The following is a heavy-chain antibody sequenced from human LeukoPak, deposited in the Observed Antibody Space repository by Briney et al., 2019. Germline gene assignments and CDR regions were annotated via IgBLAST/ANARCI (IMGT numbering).Heavy chain of an antibody. CDR3: VRDLFGFDF. D-gene: IGHD3-10*01. J-gene: IGHJ4*02. V-gene: IGHV3-64D*06. CDR1: GFMFNILS. Sequence: GGSLRLSCSASGFMFNILSLHWVRQAAGEGLEYVSVISPDGGSTYYADSVRGRFTFARDNSKNMLYLQMSSLRPEDTAIYYCVRDLFGFDFWGQGSLVTVSS. CDR2: ISPDGGST.